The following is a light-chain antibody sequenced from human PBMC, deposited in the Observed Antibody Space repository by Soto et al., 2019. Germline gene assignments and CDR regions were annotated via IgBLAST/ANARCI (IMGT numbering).Light chain of an antibody. CDR2: KAS. J-gene: IGKJ1*01. CDR3: QQYSSFSLT. Sequence: DFQMTQSPSTLSASVGDRVTITCRASQNIRSRLAWFQQKPGKAPKLLIYKASTLKSGVPSRFSGSGSGTEFSLTISSLQPDDSATYYCQQYSSFSLTFGQGTKVDIK. V-gene: IGKV1-5*03. CDR1: QNIRSR.